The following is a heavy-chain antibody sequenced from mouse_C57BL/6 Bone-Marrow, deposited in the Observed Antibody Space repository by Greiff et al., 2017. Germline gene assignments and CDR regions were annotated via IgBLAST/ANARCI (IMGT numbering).Heavy chain of an antibody. CDR3: ARPIYDGYYVGWYFDV. V-gene: IGHV14-2*01. D-gene: IGHD2-3*01. CDR1: GFNIKDYY. J-gene: IGHJ1*03. CDR2: IDPEGGET. Sequence: VHVKQSGAELVKPGASVKLSCTASGFNIKDYYMPWVKQRPEQGLEWIGRIDPEGGETIYAPKFQGKATITEDTSSNTAYLPLSSLTSEDTAVYYGARPIYDGYYVGWYFDVWGTGTTVTVSS.